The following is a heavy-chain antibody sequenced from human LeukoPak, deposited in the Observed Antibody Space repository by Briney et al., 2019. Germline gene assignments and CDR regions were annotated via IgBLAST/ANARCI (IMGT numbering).Heavy chain of an antibody. D-gene: IGHD1-26*01. CDR1: GLTFSSYW. V-gene: IGHV3-7*01. J-gene: IGHJ6*02. Sequence: PGGSLRLSCAASGLTFSSYWMSWVRQAPGKGLEWVANIKQDGSEKYYVDSVKGRFTISRDNAKNSLYLQMNSLRAEDTAVYYCARGYSGFVVWGQGTTVTVSS. CDR2: IKQDGSEK. CDR3: ARGYSGFVV.